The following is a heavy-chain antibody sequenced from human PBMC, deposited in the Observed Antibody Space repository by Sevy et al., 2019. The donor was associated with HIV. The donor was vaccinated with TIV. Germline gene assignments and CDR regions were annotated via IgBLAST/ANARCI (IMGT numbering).Heavy chain of an antibody. V-gene: IGHV3-64*01. CDR1: GFTFSTYA. J-gene: IGHJ6*02. Sequence: GGSLRLSCAASGFTFSTYAMYWVRQAPGKGLEYVSAISGGGGNTYYGTSVKRRFTVSRDNAKNTLYLQIGSLRAEDMAVYFCARKYHDTSGYPRYSMDVWGQGTTVTVSS. D-gene: IGHD3-22*01. CDR3: ARKYHDTSGYPRYSMDV. CDR2: ISGGGGNT.